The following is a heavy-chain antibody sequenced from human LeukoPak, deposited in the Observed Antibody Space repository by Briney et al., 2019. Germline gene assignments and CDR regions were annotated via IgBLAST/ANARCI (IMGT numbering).Heavy chain of an antibody. CDR2: IIPIFGTA. V-gene: IGHV1-69*13. J-gene: IGHJ4*02. D-gene: IGHD6-25*01. CDR1: GGTFSSYA. CDR3: ARLLAATRLDVDY. Sequence: ASVKVSCNASGGTFSSYAISWVRQAPGQGLEWMGGIIPIFGTANYAQKFQGRVTITADESTSTAYMELSSLRSEDTAVYYCARLLAATRLDVDYWGQGTLVTVSS.